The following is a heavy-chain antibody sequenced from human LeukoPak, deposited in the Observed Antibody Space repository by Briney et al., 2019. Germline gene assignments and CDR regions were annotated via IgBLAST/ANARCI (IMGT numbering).Heavy chain of an antibody. J-gene: IGHJ6*03. CDR1: GGSFSGYY. CDR3: ARGTVTTVTSPPTTCYYMDV. V-gene: IGHV4-34*01. D-gene: IGHD4-17*01. CDR2: INHSGGI. Sequence: SETLTLTCAAYGGSFSGYYWRWIRQPPGKGLEWIGEINHSGGIKYNPSLKSLVTISVDTSKNQFSLKLSSANAANTAVYYCARGTVTTVTSPPTTCYYMDVWGKKTADSVS.